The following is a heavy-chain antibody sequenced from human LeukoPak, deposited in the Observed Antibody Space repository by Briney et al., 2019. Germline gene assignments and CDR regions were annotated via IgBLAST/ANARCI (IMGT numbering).Heavy chain of an antibody. CDR2: ISGSGGST. CDR3: AKVSCGIVVVSCREGYFDL. V-gene: IGHV3-23*01. Sequence: PGGSLRLSCAASGFTFSSYAMSWVRQAPGKGLEWVSAISGSGGSTYYADSVKGRFTISRDNSKDTLYLQMNSLRAEDTAVYYCAKVSCGIVVVSCREGYFDLWGRGTLVTVSS. CDR1: GFTFSSYA. J-gene: IGHJ2*01. D-gene: IGHD3-22*01.